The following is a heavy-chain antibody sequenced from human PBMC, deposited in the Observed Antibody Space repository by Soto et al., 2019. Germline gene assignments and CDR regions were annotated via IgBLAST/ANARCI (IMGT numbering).Heavy chain of an antibody. J-gene: IGHJ4*02. Sequence: EVQLVESGGGLVQPGGSLRLSCAASGFTFSSYEMNWVRQAPGRGLEWVSYISSSGSTIHYADSGKGRFTISRDNAKNSLYQQMNSLRTEDTAFYYCAAHGGGNLDYWGQGTLVTVSS. V-gene: IGHV3-48*03. D-gene: IGHD2-15*01. CDR3: AAHGGGNLDY. CDR2: ISSSGSTI. CDR1: GFTFSSYE.